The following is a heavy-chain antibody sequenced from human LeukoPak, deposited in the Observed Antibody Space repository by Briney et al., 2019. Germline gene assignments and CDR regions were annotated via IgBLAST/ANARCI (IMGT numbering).Heavy chain of an antibody. CDR2: INPSGGST. CDR1: GYTFTSYD. Sequence: ASVKVSCKASGYTFTSYDINWVRQAPGQGLEWMGIINPSGGSTSYAQKFQGRVTMTRDMSTSTVYMELSSLRSEDTAVYYCARVSRFQAYYYYMDVWGKGTTVTVSS. D-gene: IGHD3-3*01. V-gene: IGHV1-46*01. CDR3: ARVSRFQAYYYYMDV. J-gene: IGHJ6*03.